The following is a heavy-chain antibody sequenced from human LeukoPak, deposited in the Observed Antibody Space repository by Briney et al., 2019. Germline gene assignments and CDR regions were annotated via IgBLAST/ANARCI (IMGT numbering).Heavy chain of an antibody. CDR3: ARDAPIAAAARGAFDI. CDR1: GDSVSSNSAA. CDR2: TYYRSKWYI. D-gene: IGHD6-13*01. V-gene: IGHV6-1*01. J-gene: IGHJ3*02. Sequence: SQTLSLTCAISGDSVSSNSAAWNWIRQSPSRGLEWLGRTYYRSKWYIDYAVSVKSRITINPDTSKNQFSLQLNSVTPEDTAVYYCARDAPIAAAARGAFDIWGQGTMVTVSS.